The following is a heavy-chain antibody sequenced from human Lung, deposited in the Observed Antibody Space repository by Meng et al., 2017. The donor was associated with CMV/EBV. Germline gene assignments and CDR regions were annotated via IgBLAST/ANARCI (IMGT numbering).Heavy chain of an antibody. CDR2: VYYTGGT. CDR1: GGSITGGDYY. D-gene: IGHD5-18*01. J-gene: IGHJ4*02. V-gene: IGHV4-30-4*01. CDR3: ARGSNTAMAYFDS. Sequence: QSQGPGPGRVKASQTLSLTCTVSGGSITGGDYYWSWIRQPPGKGLEWIGCVYYTGGTYDNPSLKSRLSMSVDTSNNQFFLNLTSVTAADTAFYFCARGSNTAMAYFDSWGLGTLVTVSS.